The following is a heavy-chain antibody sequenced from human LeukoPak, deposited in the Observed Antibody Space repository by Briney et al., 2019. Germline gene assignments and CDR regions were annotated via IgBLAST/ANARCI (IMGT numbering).Heavy chain of an antibody. CDR1: GFTLSYFD. Sequence: PGGSLRLSCAASGFTLSYFDMNWVRQAPGKGLEWVSSISSSSRYIYYKDSVRGRFTISRDDAKNSLHLEMNSLRAEDTAVYYCARADCSSSTCYLRRSWFDPWGQGTLVTVSS. V-gene: IGHV3-21*01. J-gene: IGHJ5*02. CDR2: ISSSSRYI. D-gene: IGHD2-2*01. CDR3: ARADCSSSTCYLRRSWFDP.